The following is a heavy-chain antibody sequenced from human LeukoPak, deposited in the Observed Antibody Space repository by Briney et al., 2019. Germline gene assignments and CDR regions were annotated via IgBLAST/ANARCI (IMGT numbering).Heavy chain of an antibody. V-gene: IGHV4-59*01. CDR3: ARAWYNWKAFDY. Sequence: SETLSLTCTVSGGSMSSYYWSWIRQPPEKGLEWIGYIYDSGSTNYNPSLKSRVTISVDTSKNQFSLKLSSVTAADTAVYYCARAWYNWKAFDYWGQGTLVTVSS. CDR1: GGSMSSYY. J-gene: IGHJ4*02. D-gene: IGHD1-1*01. CDR2: IYDSGST.